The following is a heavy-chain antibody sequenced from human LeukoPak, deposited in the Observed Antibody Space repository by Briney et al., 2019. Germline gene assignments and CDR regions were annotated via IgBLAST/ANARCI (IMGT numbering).Heavy chain of an antibody. CDR3: ARVRPERITIFGVVNPYGMDV. J-gene: IGHJ6*02. V-gene: IGHV3-30*03. CDR1: GFTFSSYG. D-gene: IGHD3-3*01. Sequence: GRSLRLSCAASGFTFSSYGMHWVRQAPGKGLEWVAVISYDGSNKYYADSVKGRFTISRDNSKNTLYLQMNSLRAEDTAVYYCARVRPERITIFGVVNPYGMDVWGQGTTVTVSS. CDR2: ISYDGSNK.